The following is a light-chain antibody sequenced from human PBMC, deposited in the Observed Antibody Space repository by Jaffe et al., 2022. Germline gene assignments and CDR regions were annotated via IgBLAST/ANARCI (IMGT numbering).Light chain of an antibody. V-gene: IGLV3-21*04. Sequence: SYVLTQPPSVSVAPGKTARITCGGNNIGSKSVHWYQQKPGQAPVLVMYYDSDRPAGIPERFSGSNSGNTATLTISRVEAGDEADYYCQVFDGTSSDLYYVFGTGTKVTVL. CDR3: QVFDGTSSDLYYV. CDR2: YDS. CDR1: NIGSKS. J-gene: IGLJ1*01.